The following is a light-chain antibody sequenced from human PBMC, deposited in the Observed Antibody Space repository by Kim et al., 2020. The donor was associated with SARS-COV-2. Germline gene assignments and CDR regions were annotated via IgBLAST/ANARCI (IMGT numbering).Light chain of an antibody. V-gene: IGLV3-19*01. CDR2: GKN. CDR3: NSRDSSGNTVV. CDR1: SLRSYY. Sequence: SSELTQDPAVSVALGQTVRITCQGDSLRSYYASWYQQKPGQAPVLVIYGKNNRPSGIPDRFSGSSSGNTASLTITWAQAEDEADYYCNSRDSSGNTVVFGGGTQLTVL. J-gene: IGLJ2*01.